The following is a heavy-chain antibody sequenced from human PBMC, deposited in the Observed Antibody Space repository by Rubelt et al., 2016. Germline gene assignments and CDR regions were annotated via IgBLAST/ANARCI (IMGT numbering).Heavy chain of an antibody. CDR3: ARSSGYDYVYDY. Sequence: QVQLQESGPGLVKPSGTLSLTCAVSGGSINSGGYSWSWIRQPPGKGLEWIGYIYQSGNTYYNPSLESRVNIAVDTSKNQISRKLRSGTAAETAIYYCARSSGYDYVYDYWGQGTLVTVSS. CDR2: IYQSGNT. V-gene: IGHV4-30-2*01. J-gene: IGHJ4*02. CDR1: GGSINSGGYS. D-gene: IGHD5-12*01.